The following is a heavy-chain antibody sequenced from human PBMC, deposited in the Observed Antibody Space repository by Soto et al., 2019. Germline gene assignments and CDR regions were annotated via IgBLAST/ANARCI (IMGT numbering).Heavy chain of an antibody. D-gene: IGHD3-10*01. CDR2: IYYSGST. Sequence: SETLSLTCTVSGGSISSYYWSWIRQPPGKGLEWIGYIYYSGSTNYNPSLKSRVTISVDTSKNQFSLKLSSVTAADTAVYYCASSMVRGEFDYWGQGTLVTVSS. CDR1: GGSISSYY. J-gene: IGHJ4*02. V-gene: IGHV4-59*01. CDR3: ASSMVRGEFDY.